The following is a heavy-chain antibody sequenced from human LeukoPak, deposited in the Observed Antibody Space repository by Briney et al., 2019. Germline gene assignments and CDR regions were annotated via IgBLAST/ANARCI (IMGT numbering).Heavy chain of an antibody. V-gene: IGHV3-23*01. CDR2: ISGSGGNT. D-gene: IGHD4-11*01. CDR1: GFTFSSYA. CDR3: AKHYSRKFDP. Sequence: GGSLRLSCAASGFTFSSYAMNWVRQAPGKGLEWVSGISGSGGNTYYADSVKGRFTISRDNSKNTLYLQMNSLRAEDTAVYYCAKHYSRKFDPWGQGTLATVSS. J-gene: IGHJ5*02.